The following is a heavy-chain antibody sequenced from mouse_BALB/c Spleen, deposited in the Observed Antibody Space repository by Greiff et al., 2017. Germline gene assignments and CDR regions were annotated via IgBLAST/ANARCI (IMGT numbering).Heavy chain of an antibody. V-gene: IGHV5-6*02. CDR2: ISSGGSYT. D-gene: IGHD1-1*01. J-gene: IGHJ2*01. CDR1: GFTFSSYG. Sequence: DVKLVESGGDLVKPGGSLKLSCAASGFTFSSYGMSWVRQTPDKRLEWVATISSGGSYTYYPDSVKGRFTISRDNAKNTLYLQMSSLKSEDTAMYYCARDYYGSSYEDYFDDWGQGTTLTVSS. CDR3: ARDYYGSSYEDYFDD.